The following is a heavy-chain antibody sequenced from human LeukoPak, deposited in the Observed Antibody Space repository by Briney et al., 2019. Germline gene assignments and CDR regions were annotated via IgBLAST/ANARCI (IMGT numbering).Heavy chain of an antibody. Sequence: ASVKVSCKASGGTFSSYAISWVRQAPGQGLEWMGGIIPIFGTANYAQKFQGRVTITADKSTSTVYMELSSLRSEDTAVYYCARDLDDSSGPPVVDYWGQGTLVTVSS. CDR1: GGTFSSYA. J-gene: IGHJ4*02. CDR3: ARDLDDSSGPPVVDY. D-gene: IGHD3-22*01. CDR2: IIPIFGTA. V-gene: IGHV1-69*06.